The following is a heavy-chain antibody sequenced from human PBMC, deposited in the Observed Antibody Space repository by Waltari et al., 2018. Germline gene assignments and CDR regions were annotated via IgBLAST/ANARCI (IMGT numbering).Heavy chain of an antibody. D-gene: IGHD2-21*02. Sequence: EVQLVESGGNLVQPGGALRLSCAASGFPFRDYDMAWGRQAPEKGLEWVGRSRNKARNYITEYAASVKGRFIISRDASKNSLYLQMNSLKTEDTAVYYCARDSDGDSNLDYWGQGTLVAVSS. CDR3: ARDSDGDSNLDY. CDR2: SRNKARNYIT. J-gene: IGHJ4*02. V-gene: IGHV3-72*01. CDR1: GFPFRDYD.